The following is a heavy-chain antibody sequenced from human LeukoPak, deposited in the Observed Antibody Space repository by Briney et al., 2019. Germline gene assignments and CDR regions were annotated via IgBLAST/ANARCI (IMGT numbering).Heavy chain of an antibody. V-gene: IGHV3-23*01. CDR1: GFTFSSYA. CDR3: AKSNTKAHYYDSSGYPY. J-gene: IGHJ4*02. CDR2: ISGSGGST. D-gene: IGHD3-22*01. Sequence: GGSLRLSCAASGFTFSSYAMSWVRQAPGKGLEWVSAISGSGGSTYYADSVKGRFTISRDNSKNTLYLQMNSLRAEDTAVYYCAKSNTKAHYYDSSGYPYWGQGTLVTVSS.